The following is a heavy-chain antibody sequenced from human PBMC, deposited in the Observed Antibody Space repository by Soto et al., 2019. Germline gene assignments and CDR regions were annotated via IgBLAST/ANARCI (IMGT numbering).Heavy chain of an antibody. V-gene: IGHV4-59*08. CDR2: FYYTGST. D-gene: IGHD5-12*01. Sequence: SETLSLTCTVSGGSISSHYWSWIRQPPGQGLEWIGYFYYTGSTNYNPSLKSRVTISVDTSKSQFSLRLSSVTAADTAVYFCARLDGYDNYFDYWGQGALVTVSS. CDR1: GGSISSHY. CDR3: ARLDGYDNYFDY. J-gene: IGHJ4*02.